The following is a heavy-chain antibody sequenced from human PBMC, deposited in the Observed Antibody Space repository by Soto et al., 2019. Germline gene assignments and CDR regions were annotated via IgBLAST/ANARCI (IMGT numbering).Heavy chain of an antibody. CDR3: ARASILGPYYYYYYMDV. CDR2: IYYSGST. J-gene: IGHJ6*03. Sequence: SEPISLTSTVSGGSISSYYWSWIRQPPGKGLEWIGYIYYSGSTNYNPSLKSRVTISVDTSKNQFSLKLSSVTAADTAVYYCARASILGPYYYYYYMDVWGKGTTVTVSS. D-gene: IGHD6-6*01. CDR1: GGSISSYY. V-gene: IGHV4-59*08.